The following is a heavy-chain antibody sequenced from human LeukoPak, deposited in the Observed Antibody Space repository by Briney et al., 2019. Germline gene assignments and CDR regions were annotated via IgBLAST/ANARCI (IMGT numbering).Heavy chain of an antibody. D-gene: IGHD6-13*01. CDR2: ISSSSSYI. J-gene: IGHJ4*02. Sequence: GGSLRLSCAASGFTFSSYSMNWVRQAPGKGLEWVSSISSSSSYIYYADSVKGRFTISRDNAKNSLYLRMNSLRAEDTAVYYCASVYSSSWYPRSYYFDYWGQGTLVTVSS. CDR3: ASVYSSSWYPRSYYFDY. CDR1: GFTFSSYS. V-gene: IGHV3-21*01.